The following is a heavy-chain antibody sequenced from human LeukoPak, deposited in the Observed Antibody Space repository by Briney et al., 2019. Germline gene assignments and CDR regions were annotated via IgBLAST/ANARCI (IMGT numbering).Heavy chain of an antibody. CDR2: ISPTGSTT. V-gene: IGHV3-74*01. Sequence: GGSLRLSCIASGFSFSGHWMHWARQLPGKGLVWVSRISPTGSTTSYADSVRGRFTVSRDNAKNTLYLQVNNLRAEDTAVYYCARGPNSNWSGLDFWGQGTLLTVSS. J-gene: IGHJ4*02. D-gene: IGHD6-6*01. CDR1: GFSFSGHW. CDR3: ARGPNSNWSGLDF.